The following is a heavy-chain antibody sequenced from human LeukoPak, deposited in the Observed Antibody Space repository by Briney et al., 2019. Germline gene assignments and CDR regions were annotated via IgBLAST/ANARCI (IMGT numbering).Heavy chain of an antibody. J-gene: IGHJ6*03. D-gene: IGHD3-3*01. CDR3: ARLLRITIFGVVIPYYYYYMDV. CDR1: GFTFSSYG. CDR2: IRYDGSNK. Sequence: GGSLRLSCAASGFTFSSYGMHWVRQAPGKGLEWVTFIRYDGSNKYYADSVKGRFTISRDNSKNTLYLQMNSLRAEDTAVYYCARLLRITIFGVVIPYYYYYMDVWGKGTTVTVSS. V-gene: IGHV3-30*02.